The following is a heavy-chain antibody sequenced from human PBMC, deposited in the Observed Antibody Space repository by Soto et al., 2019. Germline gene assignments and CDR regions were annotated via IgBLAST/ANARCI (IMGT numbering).Heavy chain of an antibody. D-gene: IGHD6-6*01. J-gene: IGHJ4*02. V-gene: IGHV3-7*01. CDR3: ARGVKQLEGIFDY. CDR1: GFTFSSYW. CDR2: IKNNRSDK. Sequence: PGGSLRLSCAASGFTFSSYWMSWVRQAPGKGLEWVSNIKNNRSDKYYADSVKGRFTISRDNAKNSLYLQMNSLRAEDTAVYYCARGVKQLEGIFDYWGQGTLVTVSS.